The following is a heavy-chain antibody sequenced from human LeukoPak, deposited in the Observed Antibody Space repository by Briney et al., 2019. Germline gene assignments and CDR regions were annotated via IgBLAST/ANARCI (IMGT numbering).Heavy chain of an antibody. V-gene: IGHV1-18*01. J-gene: IGHJ4*02. Sequence: ASVKVSCKASGYTFTSYGISWVRQAPGQGLEWMGWISAYNGSTNYAQKLQGRVTMTTDTSTSTAYMELRSLRSDDTAVYYCARDGYSYGDKGVDYWGQGTLVTVSS. CDR1: GYTFTSYG. CDR3: ARDGYSYGDKGVDY. CDR2: ISAYNGST. D-gene: IGHD5-18*01.